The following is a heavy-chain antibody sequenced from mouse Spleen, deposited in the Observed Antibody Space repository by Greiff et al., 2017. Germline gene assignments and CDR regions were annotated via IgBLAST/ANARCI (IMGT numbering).Heavy chain of an antibody. CDR2: ISSGGSYT. J-gene: IGHJ3*01. CDR1: GFTFSSYA. D-gene: IGHD2-4*01. Sequence: EVKLIESGGGLVKPGGSLKLSCAASGFTFSSYAMSWVRQTPKKRLEWVATISSGGSYTYYPDSVKGRFTISRDNAKNTLYLQMSSLRSEDTAMYYCARRAYDYGMAWFAYWGQGTLVTVSA. CDR3: ARRAYDYGMAWFAY. V-gene: IGHV5-9-1*01.